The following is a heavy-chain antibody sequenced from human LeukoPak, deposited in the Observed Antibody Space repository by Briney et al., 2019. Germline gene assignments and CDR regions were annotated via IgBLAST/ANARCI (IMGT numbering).Heavy chain of an antibody. V-gene: IGHV3-11*04. CDR2: ISSSGSTI. Sequence: GGSLRLSCAASGFTFSDYYMSWIRQAPGKELEWVTYISSSGSTIYYADSVKGRFTISRDNAKNSLYLQMNSLRAEDTAVYYCARVSSTYYYYYMDVWGKRTTVTVSS. CDR3: ARVSSTYYYYYMDV. CDR1: GFTFSDYY. J-gene: IGHJ6*03.